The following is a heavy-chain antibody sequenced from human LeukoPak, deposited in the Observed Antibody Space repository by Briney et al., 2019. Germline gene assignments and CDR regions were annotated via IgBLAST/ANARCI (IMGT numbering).Heavy chain of an antibody. V-gene: IGHV4-61*02. Sequence: KPSQTLSLTCTVSGGSISSGSYYWSWIRQPAGKGLEWIGRIYTSGSTNYNPSLKSRVTISVDTSKNQFSLKLSSVTAADTAVYYCARDYPYDKGGDARDWGQGTLVTVSS. J-gene: IGHJ4*02. CDR3: ARDYPYDKGGDARD. CDR2: IYTSGST. CDR1: GGSISSGSYY. D-gene: IGHD3-22*01.